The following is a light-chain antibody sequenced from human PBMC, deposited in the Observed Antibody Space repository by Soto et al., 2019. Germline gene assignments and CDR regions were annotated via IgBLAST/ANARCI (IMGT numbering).Light chain of an antibody. CDR1: SSNIGNNY. J-gene: IGLJ3*02. V-gene: IGLV1-51*02. CDR2: ENH. CDR3: GTWDSSLSSWV. Sequence: QSVLPQAPSVSAAPGQKVTIPCSGSSSNIGNNYVSWYQQLPGTAPKLLIYENHKRPSGIPDRFSGSKSGTSATLGITGLQTVDEADYYCGTWDSSLSSWVFGGGTQLTVL.